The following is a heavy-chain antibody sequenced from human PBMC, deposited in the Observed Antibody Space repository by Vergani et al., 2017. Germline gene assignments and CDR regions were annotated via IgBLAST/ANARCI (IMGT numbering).Heavy chain of an antibody. V-gene: IGHV1-18*01. D-gene: IGHD2-21*01. J-gene: IGHJ3*02. Sequence: QVQLVQSGAEVKKPGASVRVSCKGSGQTLTRYGISWVRQAPGQGLEGIGWTSLYTGNTEYAQKFQGRVTLNTDRSTTTVYMDLKSLRSDDTAVYYCATYRMLKHFDIWGQGTMIIVSS. CDR1: GQTLTRYG. CDR3: ATYRMLKHFDI. CDR2: TSLYTGNT.